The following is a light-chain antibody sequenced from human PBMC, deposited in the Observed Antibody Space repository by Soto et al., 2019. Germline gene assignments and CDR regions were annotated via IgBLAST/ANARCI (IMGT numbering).Light chain of an antibody. CDR3: QKYNSYSGT. Sequence: DIQMTQSPSTLSASVGDRVTITCRASQSISIWLAWYQQKPGKAPKLLIYDDSSLESGVPSRFSGSGSGTEFTLTNSRLQPYDLAGYYCQKYNSYSGTFGQATKVEIK. V-gene: IGKV1-5*01. CDR1: QSISIW. CDR2: DDS. J-gene: IGKJ1*01.